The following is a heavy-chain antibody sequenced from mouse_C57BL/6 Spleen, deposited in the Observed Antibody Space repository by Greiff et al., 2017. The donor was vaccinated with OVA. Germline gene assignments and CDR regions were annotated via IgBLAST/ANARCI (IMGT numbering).Heavy chain of an antibody. CDR2: IDPANGNT. J-gene: IGHJ2*01. CDR3: ARSHYYGSSWNYFDY. D-gene: IGHD1-1*01. CDR1: GFNIKNTY. V-gene: IGHV14-3*01. Sequence: EVQLQQSVAELVRPGASVKLSCTASGFNIKNTYMHWVKQRPEQGLEWIGRIDPANGNTKYAPKFQGKATLTADTSSNTAYLQLSSLTSEDTAIYYCARSHYYGSSWNYFDYWGKGTTLTVSS.